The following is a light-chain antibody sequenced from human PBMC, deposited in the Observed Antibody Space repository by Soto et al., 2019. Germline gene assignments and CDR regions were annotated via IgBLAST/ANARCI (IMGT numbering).Light chain of an antibody. J-gene: IGKJ4*01. CDR2: AAS. CDR3: QQLNSYPLT. CDR1: QGISSY. Sequence: DIQLTQSPSFLSASVGDRVTITCRASQGISSYLAWYQHKPGKAPKLLIYAASTLQSGVPSRFSGSVSGTEFTLTISSLQPEDFATYYCQQLNSYPLTFGGGTKVEIK. V-gene: IGKV1-9*01.